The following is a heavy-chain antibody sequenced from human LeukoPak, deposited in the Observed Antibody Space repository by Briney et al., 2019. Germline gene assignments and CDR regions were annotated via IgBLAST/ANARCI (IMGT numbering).Heavy chain of an antibody. CDR3: AKWDSSGGHFDY. CDR1: VFTFSSYA. D-gene: IGHD3-22*01. V-gene: IGHV3-23*01. Sequence: GGSLRLSCAASVFTFSSYAMSWVRHAPGRGLEWVSPISGSGGSTYSADSVKGRFTISRDNSKNTLYLQMNSLRAEDTAVYYCAKWDSSGGHFDYWGQGTLVTVSS. J-gene: IGHJ4*02. CDR2: ISGSGGST.